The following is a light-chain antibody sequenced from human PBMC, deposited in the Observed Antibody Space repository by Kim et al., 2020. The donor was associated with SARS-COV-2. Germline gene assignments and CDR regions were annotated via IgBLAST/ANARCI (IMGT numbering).Light chain of an antibody. J-gene: IGKJ4*01. V-gene: IGKV3-15*01. CDR2: NAT. CDR3: QQYENWPLT. Sequence: VSPGERATLSCWASQSVRSNLAWYRQKPGQTLTLLIYNATTRATGIPARISGSGSETEFTLTISSLQSEDFVVYYCQQYENWPLTFGGGTKVDIK. CDR1: QSVRSN.